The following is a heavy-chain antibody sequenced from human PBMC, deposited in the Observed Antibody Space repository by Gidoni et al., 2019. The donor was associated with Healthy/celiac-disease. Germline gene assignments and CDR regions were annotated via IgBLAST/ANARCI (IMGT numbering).Heavy chain of an antibody. J-gene: IGHJ4*02. CDR1: GFTFITYA. CDR2: ISYDGSNK. D-gene: IGHD1-26*01. V-gene: IGHV3-30-3*01. Sequence: QVQLVESGGGVVQPGRSLILSCAASGFTFITYAMPWVRQAPGKGLEWVAVISYDGSNKYYADSVKGRFTISRDNSKNTLYLQMNSLRAEDTAVYYCARDGLPRDPGRPEWELIEGWGYYFDYWGQGTLVTVSS. CDR3: ARDGLPRDPGRPEWELIEGWGYYFDY.